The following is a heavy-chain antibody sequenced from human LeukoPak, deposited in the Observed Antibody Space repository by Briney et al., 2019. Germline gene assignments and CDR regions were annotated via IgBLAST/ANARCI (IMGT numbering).Heavy chain of an antibody. CDR1: GFTFSDFF. D-gene: IGHD3-3*01. J-gene: IGHJ4*02. CDR2: ISSDGSTI. Sequence: GGSLRLSCAASGFTFSDFFMSWIRRAPGKGLEWVSYISSDGSTIYYADSVRGRFTISRDNSKNSVYLQMISLRAEDTAVYYCARDPLSDSSGGYWGQGTLVTVSS. V-gene: IGHV3-11*01. CDR3: ARDPLSDSSGGY.